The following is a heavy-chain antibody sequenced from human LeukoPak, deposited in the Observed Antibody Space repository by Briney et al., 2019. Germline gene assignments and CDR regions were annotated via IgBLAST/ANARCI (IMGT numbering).Heavy chain of an antibody. J-gene: IGHJ4*02. CDR1: GFTFSSYA. Sequence: GRSLRLSCAASGFTFSSYAMSWVRQAPGKGLEWVSAISGSGGSTYYADSVKGRFTISRDNSKNTLYLQMNSLRAEDTAVYYCAKVGPDYDILTGYFDYWGQGTLVTVSS. V-gene: IGHV3-23*01. D-gene: IGHD3-9*01. CDR3: AKVGPDYDILTGYFDY. CDR2: ISGSGGST.